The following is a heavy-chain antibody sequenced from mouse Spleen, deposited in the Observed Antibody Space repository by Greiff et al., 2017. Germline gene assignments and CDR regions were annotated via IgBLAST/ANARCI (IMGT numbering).Heavy chain of an antibody. D-gene: IGHD2-1*01. Sequence: QVQLQQSGAELVRPGASVTLSCKASGYTFTDYEMHWVKQTPVHGLEWIGAIDPETGGTAYNQKFKGKAILTADKSSSTAYMELRSLTSEDSAVYYCTRWDGTLDYWGQGTTLTVSS. CDR2: IDPETGGT. CDR3: TRWDGTLDY. J-gene: IGHJ2*01. CDR1: GYTFTDYE. V-gene: IGHV1-15*01.